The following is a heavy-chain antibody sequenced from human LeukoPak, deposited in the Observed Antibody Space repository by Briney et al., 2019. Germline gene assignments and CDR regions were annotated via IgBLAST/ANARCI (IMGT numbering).Heavy chain of an antibody. CDR1: GGTFSSYA. J-gene: IGHJ4*02. CDR3: ARDMIVPRYYFDY. V-gene: IGHV1-69*13. D-gene: IGHD3-22*01. CDR2: IIPIFGTA. Sequence: SVKVSCKASGGTFSSYAISWVRQAPGQGIEWVGGIIPIFGTANYAQKFQGRVTITADESTSTAYMELSSLRSEDTAVYYCARDMIVPRYYFDYWGQGTLVTVSS.